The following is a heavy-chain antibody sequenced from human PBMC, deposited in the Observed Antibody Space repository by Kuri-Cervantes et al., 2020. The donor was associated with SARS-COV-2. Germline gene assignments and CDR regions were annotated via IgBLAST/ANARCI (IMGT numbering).Heavy chain of an antibody. CDR3: ARAYSSSWYERWFDP. CDR1: GGTFSSYA. Sequence: SVKVSCKASGGTFSSYAISWVRQAPGQGLEWMGGIIPIFGTANYAQKFQGRVTITADESTSTACMELSSLRSEDTAVYYCARAYSSSWYERWFDPWGQGTLVTVSS. J-gene: IGHJ5*02. V-gene: IGHV1-69*13. D-gene: IGHD6-13*01. CDR2: IIPIFGTA.